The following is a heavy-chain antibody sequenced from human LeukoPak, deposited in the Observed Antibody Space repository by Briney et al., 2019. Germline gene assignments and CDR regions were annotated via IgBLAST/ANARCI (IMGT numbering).Heavy chain of an antibody. CDR3: AKGHSSGLQTSTDY. Sequence: PGGSLRLSCAASGFTFSIYAMSWVRQAPGKGLEWVSAISGSGGSTYYADSVKGRFTISRDNSKNTLYLQMNSLRAEDTAVYYCAKGHSSGLQTSTDYWGQGTLVTVSS. V-gene: IGHV3-23*01. CDR1: GFTFSIYA. CDR2: ISGSGGST. J-gene: IGHJ4*02. D-gene: IGHD3-22*01.